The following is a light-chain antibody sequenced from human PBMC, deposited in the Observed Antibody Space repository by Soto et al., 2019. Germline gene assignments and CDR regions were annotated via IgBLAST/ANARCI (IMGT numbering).Light chain of an antibody. CDR2: GAC. V-gene: IGKV1-39*01. CDR3: QQYNYLIT. CDR1: QSISTY. Sequence: QMTQPPSSLYSSLGDRVTITCRASQSISTYLNWYQHKPGKGPRVLNTGACSFHAGVPSRFIGSGSGTDFTLTSRRMEPEDFAVDLCQQYNYLITFCQGTRLEIK. J-gene: IGKJ5*01.